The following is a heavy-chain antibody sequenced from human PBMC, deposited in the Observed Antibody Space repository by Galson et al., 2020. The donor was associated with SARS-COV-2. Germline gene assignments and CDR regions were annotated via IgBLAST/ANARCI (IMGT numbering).Heavy chain of an antibody. V-gene: IGHV4-61*02. J-gene: IGHJ4*02. Sequence: SQTLSLTCTVSGGSISSGNYYWSWIRQPAGKGLEWIGRIYTTGSTYYNPSLNTRVTISVDTSKNQFSLNLNSVTAADTAVYYCARSMWSYETSGYQNFDYWGPGTLVSVSS. CDR3: ARSMWSYETSGYQNFDY. D-gene: IGHD3-22*01. CDR2: IYTTGST. CDR1: GGSISSGNYY.